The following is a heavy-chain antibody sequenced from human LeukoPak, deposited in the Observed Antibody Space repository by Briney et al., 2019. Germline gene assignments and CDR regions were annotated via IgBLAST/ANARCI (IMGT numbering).Heavy chain of an antibody. D-gene: IGHD1-1*01. V-gene: IGHV1-2*02. Sequence: ASVKVSCKASVYTFTAYYMHWVRQAPGQGLEWMGWINPNSGDTNYAQRFQGRVTMTRDTSISTAYMELSGLRSDDTAVYYCANFGLAYNWTDRDAFDIWGQGTMVTVSS. CDR1: VYTFTAYY. CDR2: INPNSGDT. J-gene: IGHJ3*02. CDR3: ANFGLAYNWTDRDAFDI.